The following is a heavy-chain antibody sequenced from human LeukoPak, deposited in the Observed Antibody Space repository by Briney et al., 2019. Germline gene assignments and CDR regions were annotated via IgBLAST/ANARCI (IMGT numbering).Heavy chain of an antibody. CDR3: ARARGGDIVVVPAAMPFDP. CDR1: GGSIRSSYYY. J-gene: IGHJ5*02. V-gene: IGHV4-39*01. CDR2: IYDSGST. D-gene: IGHD2-2*01. Sequence: PSETLSLTCTVSGGSIRSSYYYWGWIRQPPGKGLEWIGSIYDSGSTYYNPSLKSRVTISVDTSKNQFSLKLSSVTAADTAVYYCARARGGDIVVVPAAMPFDPWGQGTLVTVSS.